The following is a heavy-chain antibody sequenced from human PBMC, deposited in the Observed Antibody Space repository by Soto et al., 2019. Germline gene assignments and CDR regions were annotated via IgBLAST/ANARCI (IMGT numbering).Heavy chain of an antibody. V-gene: IGHV3-66*04. CDR1: GFTFSSYA. J-gene: IGHJ6*03. CDR2: IYSGGST. D-gene: IGHD6-13*01. Sequence: GGSLRLSCAASGFTFSSYAMSWVRQAPGKGLEWVSVIYSGGSTYYADSVKGRFTISRDNSKNTLYLQMNSLRAEDTAVYYCARLSIAAAGHQGAWYYYYYMDVWGKGTTVTVSS. CDR3: ARLSIAAAGHQGAWYYYYYMDV.